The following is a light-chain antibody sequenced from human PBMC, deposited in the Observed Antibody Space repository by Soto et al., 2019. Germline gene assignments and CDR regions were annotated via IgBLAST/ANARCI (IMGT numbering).Light chain of an antibody. Sequence: EIVLTQSPATLSLSPGERATLSCRASQSVSSYLAWYQQKPGQAPRLLIYDASTRATGIPARFSGSGSGTEFTLTISSLQSEDFAVYYCQQRSNWPSITFGQGTRLEIK. CDR1: QSVSSY. J-gene: IGKJ5*01. CDR2: DAS. CDR3: QQRSNWPSIT. V-gene: IGKV3-11*01.